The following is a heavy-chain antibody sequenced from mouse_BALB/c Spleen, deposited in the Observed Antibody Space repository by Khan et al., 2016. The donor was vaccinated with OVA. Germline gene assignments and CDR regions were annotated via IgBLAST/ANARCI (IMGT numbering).Heavy chain of an antibody. CDR2: IYPGSGST. J-gene: IGHJ3*01. D-gene: IGHD2-12*01. Sequence: LQQPGSELVRPGASVKLSCKASGYTFTSYWMHWVKQRPGQGLEWIGDIYPGSGSTNYDEKFKSKATLTVDTSSSTAYMQLSSLTSEDSAVXCCTRLSYWFAYWGQGTLVTVSA. CDR1: GYTFTSYW. V-gene: IGHV1S22*01. CDR3: TRLSYWFAY.